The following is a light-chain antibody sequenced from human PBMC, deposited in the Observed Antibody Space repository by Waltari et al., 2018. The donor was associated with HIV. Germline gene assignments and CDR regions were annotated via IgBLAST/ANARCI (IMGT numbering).Light chain of an antibody. V-gene: IGKV4-1*01. Sequence: DIVMTQSPDSLVVSLGERAPINCKSRQSVLYSSNNKNYLAWYQQKPGQPPKLLIYWASTRESGVPDRFSGSGSGTDFTLTISSLQAEDVAVYYCQQYYSTPWTFGQGTKVEIK. J-gene: IGKJ1*01. CDR1: QSVLYSSNNKNY. CDR2: WAS. CDR3: QQYYSTPWT.